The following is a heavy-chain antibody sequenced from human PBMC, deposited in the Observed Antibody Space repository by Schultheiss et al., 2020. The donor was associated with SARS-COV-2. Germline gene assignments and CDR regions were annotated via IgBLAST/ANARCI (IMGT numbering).Heavy chain of an antibody. Sequence: GGSLRLSCAVYGGSFSGYYWSWIRQPPGKGLEWVSYISSSGSTIYYADSVKGRFTISRDKAKSSLYLQMNSLRAEDTAVYYCAKVRYYDSSGYYYRPDAFDIWGQGTMVTVSS. CDR3: AKVRYYDSSGYYYRPDAFDI. J-gene: IGHJ3*02. D-gene: IGHD3-22*01. V-gene: IGHV3-11*01. CDR1: GGSFSGYY. CDR2: ISSSGSTI.